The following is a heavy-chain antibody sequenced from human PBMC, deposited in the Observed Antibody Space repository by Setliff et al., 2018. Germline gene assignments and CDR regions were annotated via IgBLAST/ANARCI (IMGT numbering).Heavy chain of an antibody. CDR3: AISTLSICSGGTCPNVFDV. CDR2: ISSYNDIT. CDR1: GYILNSYG. Sequence: GASVKVSCKASGYILNSYGISWVRQAPGQGLEWMGWISSYNDITNYAQRFQGRVTLTKDMSTSAAYMELRSLGSDDTAVYYCAISTLSICSGGTCPNVFDVWGQGTMVTVSS. J-gene: IGHJ3*01. V-gene: IGHV1-18*01. D-gene: IGHD2-15*01.